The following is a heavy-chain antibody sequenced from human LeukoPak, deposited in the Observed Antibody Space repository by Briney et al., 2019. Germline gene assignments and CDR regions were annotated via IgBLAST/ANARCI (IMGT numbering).Heavy chain of an antibody. CDR2: INPNSGDS. Sequence: ASVKVSCKASGYTFTGYNIYWVRQTPGQGLEWVAWINPNSGDSLYAQNFQGRVTVTRDTSVTTAYMELSSLTSADTAVYYCARGHTLDSWGQGTLVTVSS. J-gene: IGHJ4*02. V-gene: IGHV1-2*02. CDR3: ARGHTLDS. CDR1: GYTFTGYN.